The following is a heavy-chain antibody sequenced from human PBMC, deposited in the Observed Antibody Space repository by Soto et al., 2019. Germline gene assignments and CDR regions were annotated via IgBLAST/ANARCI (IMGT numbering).Heavy chain of an antibody. Sequence: ETFRVRSSGSGVCRSRGADSLGWFRQPPGRGLEWIGSIFYDGSTYYNPSLKSRFTISVDASKNQFSVKLTSVTATDTAVYYCTRQGDRGSYSRAFDTWGQGTMVT. V-gene: IGHV4-39*01. D-gene: IGHD1-26*01. CDR1: GVCRSRGADS. CDR2: IFYDGST. J-gene: IGHJ3*02. CDR3: TRQGDRGSYSRAFDT.